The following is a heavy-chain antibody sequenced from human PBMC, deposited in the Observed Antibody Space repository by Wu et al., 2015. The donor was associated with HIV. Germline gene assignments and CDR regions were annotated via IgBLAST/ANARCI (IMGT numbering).Heavy chain of an antibody. CDR1: GYAFTTYY. J-gene: IGHJ4*02. CDR3: TISLQE. D-gene: IGHD5-24*01. Sequence: QVQLVQSGAEVKKPGASVNVSCKASGYAFTTYYIYWVRQAPGQGLEWMGIINPSSAYATYAQKFQGRIAMTRDTSTSTVYMELISLTSEDTAVYYCTISLQEWGQGTLLTVSS. CDR2: INPSSAYA. V-gene: IGHV1-46*01.